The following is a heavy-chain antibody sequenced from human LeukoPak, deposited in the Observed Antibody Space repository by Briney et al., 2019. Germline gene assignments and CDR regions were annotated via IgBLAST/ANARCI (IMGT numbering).Heavy chain of an antibody. V-gene: IGHV4-39*01. CDR3: ARGLQWLVGANWFDP. CDR1: GGSISSSSYY. J-gene: IGHJ5*02. D-gene: IGHD6-19*01. Sequence: SETLSLTCTVSGGSISSSSYYWGWIRQPPGKGLEWIGSIYYSGSTYYNPSLKSRVTISVDTSKNQFSLKLSSVTAADTAVYYCARGLQWLVGANWFDPWGQGTLVTVSS. CDR2: IYYSGST.